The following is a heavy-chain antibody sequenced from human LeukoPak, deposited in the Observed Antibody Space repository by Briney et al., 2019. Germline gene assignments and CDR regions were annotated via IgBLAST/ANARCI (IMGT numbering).Heavy chain of an antibody. CDR1: GFTFSTYS. J-gene: IGHJ4*02. CDR3: ARGTTGGYSPSH. D-gene: IGHD5-12*01. Sequence: GSLRLSCAASGFTFSTYSMNWVRQAPGEGLEWVSSISGSSSYTFYADSVRGRFTISRDNAKNSLYLQMNSLRAEDTAVYYCARGTTGGYSPSHWGQGTLVTVSS. CDR2: ISGSSSYT. V-gene: IGHV3-21*01.